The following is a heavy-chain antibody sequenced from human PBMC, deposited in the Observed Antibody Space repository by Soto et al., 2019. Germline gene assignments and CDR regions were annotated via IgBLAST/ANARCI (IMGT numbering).Heavy chain of an antibody. V-gene: IGHV3-23*01. J-gene: IGHJ4*02. CDR2: ISDGGGST. CDR3: AKDQPCYETSGYHLDTFDY. Sequence: PGGSLRLSCAASGFTFSSSAMSLVRQSPGKGLEWVSLISDGGGSTYHADSVKRRFTISRDNSKNTLYLQMNSLRAEDTAVYYCAKDQPCYETSGYHLDTFDYWGQGTLVTVSS. D-gene: IGHD3-22*01. CDR1: GFTFSSSA.